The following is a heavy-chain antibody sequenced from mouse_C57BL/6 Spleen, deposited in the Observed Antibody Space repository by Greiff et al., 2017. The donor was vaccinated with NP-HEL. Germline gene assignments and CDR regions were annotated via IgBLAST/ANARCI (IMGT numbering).Heavy chain of an antibody. CDR1: GYTFTDYE. D-gene: IGHD1-1*01. CDR2: IDPETGGT. V-gene: IGHV1-15*01. CDR3: TRCPLITTVVADFDY. J-gene: IGHJ2*01. Sequence: QVQLQQSGAELVRPGASVTLSCKASGYTFTDYEMHWVKQTPVHGLEWIGAIDPETGGTAYNQKFKGKAILTADKSSSTAYMELRSLTSEDSAVYYCTRCPLITTVVADFDYWGQGTTLTVSS.